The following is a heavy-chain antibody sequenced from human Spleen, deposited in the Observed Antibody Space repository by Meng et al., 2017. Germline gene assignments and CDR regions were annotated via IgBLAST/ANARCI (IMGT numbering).Heavy chain of an antibody. J-gene: IGHJ4*02. V-gene: IGHV3-74*01. Sequence: VQVVEARGGVVQPARSLRLSCAASGFTFSTYWMHWVRQVPGQGLVWVSRINPDGSSTSYADSVKGRFTISRDNAKNTLYLQMTSLRAEDTAVYYCSKDYTGSDDYWGQGTLVTVSS. CDR1: GFTFSTYW. D-gene: IGHD5-12*01. CDR3: SKDYTGSDDY. CDR2: INPDGSST.